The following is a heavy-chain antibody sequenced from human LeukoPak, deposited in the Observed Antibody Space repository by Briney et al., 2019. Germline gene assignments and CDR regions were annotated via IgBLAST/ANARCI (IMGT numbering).Heavy chain of an antibody. J-gene: IGHJ4*02. CDR2: VYYSGST. CDR3: AKKVSGTYYEPPDN. CDR1: GDSISSFY. D-gene: IGHD3-10*01. V-gene: IGHV4-59*01. Sequence: SETLSLTCTVSGDSISSFYWNWVRQPPGKGLEWIGYVYYSGSTNFNPSLKSRVTISIDTSKNQFSLRLTSVTAADTAVYYCAKKVSGTYYEPPDNWGQGTLVTVSS.